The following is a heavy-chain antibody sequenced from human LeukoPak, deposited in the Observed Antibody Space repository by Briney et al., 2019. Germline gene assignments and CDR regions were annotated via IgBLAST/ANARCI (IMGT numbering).Heavy chain of an antibody. J-gene: IGHJ4*02. CDR2: IIPILDIA. CDR3: ARDPPYYYESSGLLGTY. D-gene: IGHD3-22*01. CDR1: GYTFTSYG. Sequence: SVKVSCKASGYTFTSYGISWVRQAPGQGLEWMGRIIPILDIANYAQMFQGRVTIIADKSTSTAYMELSSLRSEDTAVYYCARDPPYYYESSGLLGTYWGQGTLVTVSS. V-gene: IGHV1-69*04.